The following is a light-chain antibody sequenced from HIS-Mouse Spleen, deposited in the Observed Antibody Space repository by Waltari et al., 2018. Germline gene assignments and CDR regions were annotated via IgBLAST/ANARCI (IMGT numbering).Light chain of an antibody. CDR1: NSGSKS. CDR2: DDS. V-gene: IGLV3-21*03. Sequence: SYVLTQPPSVSVAPGKTARITCGGNNSGSKSVHWYQQKPGQSPVLVVYDDSDRPSGSPERLCGSNSGNTATLTISRVEAGDEADYYCQVWDSSSDHYVFGTGTKVTVL. CDR3: QVWDSSSDHYV. J-gene: IGLJ1*01.